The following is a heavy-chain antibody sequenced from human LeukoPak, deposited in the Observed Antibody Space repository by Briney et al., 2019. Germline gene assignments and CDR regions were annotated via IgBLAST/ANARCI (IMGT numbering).Heavy chain of an antibody. CDR3: ARESEYSSGWLDY. V-gene: IGHV3-20*04. CDR2: INWNGGST. D-gene: IGHD6-19*01. CDR1: GFTFDDYG. Sequence: RGSLRLSCAASGFTFDDYGMSCVRQAPGKGLEWVSGINWNGGSTGYADSVKGRFTISRDNPKNSLYLKMNSLRAEDTALYYCARESEYSSGWLDYWGQGTLVTVSS. J-gene: IGHJ4*02.